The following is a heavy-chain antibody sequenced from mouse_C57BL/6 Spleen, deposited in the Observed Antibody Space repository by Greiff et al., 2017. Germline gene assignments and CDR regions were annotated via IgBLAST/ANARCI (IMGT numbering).Heavy chain of an antibody. V-gene: IGHV1-53*01. CDR3: ASPAYYSTPYAMDD. CDR1: GYTFTSYW. Sequence: QVQLKQPGTELVKPGASVKLSCKASGYTFTSYWMHWVKQRPGQGLEWIGNINPSNGGTNYNEKFKSKATLTVDKSSSTAYMQLSSLTSEDSAVFYCASPAYYSTPYAMDDWGQGTSVTVSS. J-gene: IGHJ4*01. D-gene: IGHD2-5*01. CDR2: INPSNGGT.